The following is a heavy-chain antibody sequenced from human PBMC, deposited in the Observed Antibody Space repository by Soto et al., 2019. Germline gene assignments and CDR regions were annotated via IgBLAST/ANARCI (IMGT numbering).Heavy chain of an antibody. Sequence: SVKVSCKASGGTFSSYAISWVRQAPGQGLEWMGGIIPIFGTANYAQKFQGRVTITADESTSTAYMELSSLRSEDTAVYYCARDQDYYDSSGYLGFDYWGQGTLVTVSS. D-gene: IGHD3-22*01. V-gene: IGHV1-69*13. J-gene: IGHJ4*02. CDR3: ARDQDYYDSSGYLGFDY. CDR1: GGTFSSYA. CDR2: IIPIFGTA.